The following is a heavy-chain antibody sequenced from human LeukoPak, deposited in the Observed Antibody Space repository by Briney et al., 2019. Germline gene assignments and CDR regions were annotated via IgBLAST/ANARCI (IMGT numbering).Heavy chain of an antibody. J-gene: IGHJ6*03. V-gene: IGHV1-2*02. Sequence: ASVKVSCKASGYTFTGYYMHWVRQAPGQGLEWMGWINPNSGDTNYPQKFQGRVTMTRDTSISTVHMELSSLTSDDTALYYCATEGQYYYYLDVWGKGTTVIVSS. CDR3: ATEGQYYYYLDV. CDR1: GYTFTGYY. D-gene: IGHD4-11*01. CDR2: INPNSGDT.